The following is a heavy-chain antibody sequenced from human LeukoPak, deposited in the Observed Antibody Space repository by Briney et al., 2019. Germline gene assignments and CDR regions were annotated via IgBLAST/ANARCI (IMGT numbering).Heavy chain of an antibody. CDR1: GYTFTGYF. CDR3: ARPASTVTSPFDY. V-gene: IGHV1-2*02. J-gene: IGHJ4*02. CDR2: INPNSGGT. D-gene: IGHD4-17*01. Sequence: ASVKLSCKASGYTFTGYFMHSVRQAPGQRLEGMGWINPNSGGTNYAQKFQGRVTMTSATSISTAYMELSRLRSDDTAVYYCARPASTVTSPFDYWGQGTLVTVSS.